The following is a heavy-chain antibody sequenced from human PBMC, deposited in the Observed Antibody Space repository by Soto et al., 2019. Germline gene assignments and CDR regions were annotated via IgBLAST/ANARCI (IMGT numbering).Heavy chain of an antibody. D-gene: IGHD3-10*02. Sequence: SETLSLTCAVYGESFSGYYCSWIRQPPGKGLEWIGEITHSGSTNYNPSLKSRVTISVDTSKNQFSLNLNSVTAADTAVYYCARSSVRGWSYWGQGTLGTVSS. CDR1: GESFSGYY. CDR2: ITHSGST. V-gene: IGHV4-34*01. CDR3: ARSSVRGWSY. J-gene: IGHJ4*02.